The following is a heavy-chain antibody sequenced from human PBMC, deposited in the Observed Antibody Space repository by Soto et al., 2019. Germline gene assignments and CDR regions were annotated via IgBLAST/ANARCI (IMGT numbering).Heavy chain of an antibody. CDR2: IYYSGST. CDR1: GGSISSSSYY. CDR3: AILSPLTDFWSGYGYYFDY. J-gene: IGHJ4*02. Sequence: SLTCTVSGGSISSSSYYWGWIRQPPGKGLEWIGSIYYSGSTYYNPSLKSRVTISVDTSKNQFSLKLSSVTAADTAVYYCAILSPLTDFWSGYGYYFDYWGQGTLVTVSS. V-gene: IGHV4-39*01. D-gene: IGHD3-3*01.